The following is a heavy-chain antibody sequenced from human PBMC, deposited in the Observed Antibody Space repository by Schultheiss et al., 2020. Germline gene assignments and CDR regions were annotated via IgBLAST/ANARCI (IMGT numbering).Heavy chain of an antibody. CDR2: ISAYNGNT. D-gene: IGHD6-13*01. J-gene: IGHJ6*02. CDR3: ARVQYSSSWYPYYYYGMDV. Sequence: ASVKVSCKASGYTFTSYGISWVRQAPGQGLEWMGWISAYNGNTNYAQKLQGRVTMTTDTSTSTAYMELRSLRSDDTAVYYCARVQYSSSWYPYYYYGMDVWGQGTTVNGYS. V-gene: IGHV1-18*04. CDR1: GYTFTSYG.